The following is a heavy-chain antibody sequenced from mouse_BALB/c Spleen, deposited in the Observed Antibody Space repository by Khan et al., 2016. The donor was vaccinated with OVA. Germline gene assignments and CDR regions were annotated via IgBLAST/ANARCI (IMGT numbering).Heavy chain of an antibody. Sequence: EVQLEVSGPGLVKPSQSLSLTCTVTGYSITSDYAWNWIRQFPGNILEWMGYISYSGRTSYNPSFKSRISISRDTSKNQFFLQFDAVTTEDTATYYNSRAVAITTVVATDFDYWGQGTTLTVSS. CDR1: GYSITSDYA. V-gene: IGHV3-2*02. D-gene: IGHD1-1*01. CDR2: ISYSGRT. CDR3: SRAVAITTVVATDFDY. J-gene: IGHJ2*01.